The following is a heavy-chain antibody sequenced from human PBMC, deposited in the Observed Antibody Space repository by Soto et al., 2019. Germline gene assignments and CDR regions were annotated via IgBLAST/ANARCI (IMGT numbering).Heavy chain of an antibody. CDR2: ISYDGTNK. V-gene: IGHV3-30-3*01. D-gene: IGHD5-18*01. CDR1: GFTFSTYA. J-gene: IGHJ6*02. CDR3: AKDGGGYNYGYVMLDKYYYGMDV. Sequence: QVQLVESGGGVVQPGRSLRLSCAASGFTFSTYAMHWVRQAPGKGLEWVAVISYDGTNKYYADSVRGRFTISRDNSKNTLFLKMNSLIAEDTAVYYCAKDGGGYNYGYVMLDKYYYGMDVWGQGTTVTVSS.